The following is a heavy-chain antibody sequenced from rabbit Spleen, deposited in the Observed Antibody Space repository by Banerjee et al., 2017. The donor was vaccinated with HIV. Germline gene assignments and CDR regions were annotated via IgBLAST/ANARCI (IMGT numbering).Heavy chain of an antibody. V-gene: IGHV1S40*01. J-gene: IGHJ6*01. CDR2: IDSGSSGFT. Sequence: QSLEESGGDLVKPGASLTLTCKASGFDFSSSYYMCWVRQAPGKGLELIACIDSGSSGFTYFASWAKGRFTISKTSSTTVTLQMTSLTAADTATYFCARDTSSSFSSYGMDLWGPGTLVTVS. D-gene: IGHD1-1*01. CDR3: ARDTSSSFSSYGMDL. CDR1: GFDFSSSYY.